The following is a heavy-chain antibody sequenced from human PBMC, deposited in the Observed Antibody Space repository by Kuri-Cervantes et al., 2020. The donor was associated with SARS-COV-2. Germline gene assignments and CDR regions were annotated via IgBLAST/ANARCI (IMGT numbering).Heavy chain of an antibody. CDR1: GYTFTSYG. CDR2: IIPILSKT. J-gene: IGHJ4*01. CDR3: ARVRSISPFDY. Sequence: SVKVSCKASGYTFTSYGISWVRQAPGQGLEWMGRIIPILSKTDYAQKFQGRLTITADRSKTTAYMELSSLRSEDTSVYYCARVRSISPFDYWGHGTLVTVSS. V-gene: IGHV1-69*04. D-gene: IGHD6-6*01.